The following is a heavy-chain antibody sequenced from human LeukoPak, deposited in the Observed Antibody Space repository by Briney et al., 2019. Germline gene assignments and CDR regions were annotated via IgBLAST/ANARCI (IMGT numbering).Heavy chain of an antibody. CDR3: ARDQRESWEPDAFDI. D-gene: IGHD1-26*01. CDR2: ISAYNGNT. CDR1: GYTFTSYG. J-gene: IGHJ3*02. Sequence: GASVKVSCKASGYTFTSYGISWVRQAPGQGLEWMGWISAYNGNTNYAQKLQGRVTMTTDTSTSTAYMELRSLRSDDTAVYYCARDQRESWEPDAFDIWGQGTMVTVSS. V-gene: IGHV1-18*01.